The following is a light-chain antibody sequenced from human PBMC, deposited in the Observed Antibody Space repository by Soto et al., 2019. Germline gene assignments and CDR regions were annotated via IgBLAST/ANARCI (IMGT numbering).Light chain of an antibody. J-gene: IGKJ2*01. CDR3: QQYDTWHS. CDR1: QGVDVH. CDR2: GAS. Sequence: EIEMTESPGMLAVSPGETVALSCRASQGVDVHLAWYQQKGAQAPRLLISGASSRATGIPVRFSGSGSGTDFTLTISGLQSEDFAVYFCQQYDTWHSFGQGNKLQIK. V-gene: IGKV3-15*01.